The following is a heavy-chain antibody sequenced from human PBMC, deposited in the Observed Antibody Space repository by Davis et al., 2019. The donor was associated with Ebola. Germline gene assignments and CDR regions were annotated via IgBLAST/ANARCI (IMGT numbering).Heavy chain of an antibody. CDR1: GFTFSDYY. V-gene: IGHV3-11*05. CDR3: ARDAVPAAQDY. J-gene: IGHJ4*02. D-gene: IGHD2-2*01. CDR2: ISSSSTYT. Sequence: PGGSLRLSCAASGFTFSDYYMAWIRQAPGKGLEWIAYISSSSTYTYYADSVKGRFTISRDNAKNSLYLQMNSLRAEDTAIYYCARDAVPAAQDYWGQGTLVTVSS.